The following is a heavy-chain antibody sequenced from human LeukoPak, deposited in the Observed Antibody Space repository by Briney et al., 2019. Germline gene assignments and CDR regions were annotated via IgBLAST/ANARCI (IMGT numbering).Heavy chain of an antibody. CDR3: ARLEDIVVVPAAPFDY. V-gene: IGHV3-11*04. CDR1: GFTFSDYY. D-gene: IGHD2-2*01. Sequence: GGSLRLSCAASGFTFSDYYMSWIRQAPGKGLEWVSYISSSGSTIYYADSVKGRFTISRDNAKNSLYLQMNSLRAEDTAVYYCARLEDIVVVPAAPFDYWGQGILVTVSS. J-gene: IGHJ4*02. CDR2: ISSSGSTI.